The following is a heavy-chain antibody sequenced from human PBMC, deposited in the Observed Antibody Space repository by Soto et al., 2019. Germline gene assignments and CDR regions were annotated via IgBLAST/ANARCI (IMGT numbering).Heavy chain of an antibody. CDR3: ARRYCISTSCHYYGMDV. CDR2: IIPIFGSA. J-gene: IGHJ6*02. Sequence: QVQMVKSGAEVKKPGSSVKVSCKASGGTFSSYTISWVRQAPGQGLEWMGGIIPIFGSANYAQKFQGRVTITADESTSTAYMELSSLRSEDTAVYYCARRYCISTSCHYYGMDVWGQGTTVTVSS. V-gene: IGHV1-69*12. D-gene: IGHD2-2*01. CDR1: GGTFSSYT.